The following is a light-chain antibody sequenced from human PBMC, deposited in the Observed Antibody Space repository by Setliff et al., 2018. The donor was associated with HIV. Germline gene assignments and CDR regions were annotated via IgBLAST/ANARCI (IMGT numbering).Light chain of an antibody. CDR1: SSGVGGYNY. Sequence: QSVLAQPRSVSGSPGQSVTISCTGTSSGVGGYNYVSWYQQHPGKAPKLMIYDVSTRPSGVPDRFSGSKSGNTASLTISGLQAEDEADYYCYSYAGIYTLRVFGTGTKVTVL. CDR2: DVS. V-gene: IGLV2-11*01. J-gene: IGLJ1*01. CDR3: YSYAGIYTLRV.